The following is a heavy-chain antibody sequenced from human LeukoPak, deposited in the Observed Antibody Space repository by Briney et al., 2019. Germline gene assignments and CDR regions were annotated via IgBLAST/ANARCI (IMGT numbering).Heavy chain of an antibody. Sequence: SETLSLTCAVYGGSFSGYYWSWIRQPPGKGLEWIGYIYYSGSTYYNPSLKSRVTISVDTSKNQFSLKLTSVTAADTAVYYCAREMLTISRWFDPWGQGTLVTVSS. J-gene: IGHJ5*02. V-gene: IGHV4-30-4*08. CDR3: AREMLTISRWFDP. D-gene: IGHD4/OR15-4a*01. CDR2: IYYSGST. CDR1: GGSFSGYY.